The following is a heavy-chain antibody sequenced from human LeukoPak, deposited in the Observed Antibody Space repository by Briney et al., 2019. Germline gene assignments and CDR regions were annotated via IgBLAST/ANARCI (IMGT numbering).Heavy chain of an antibody. V-gene: IGHV4-39*07. J-gene: IGHJ4*02. D-gene: IGHD6-6*01. Sequence: SETLSLTCTVSGGSIRSSPYYWGWIRQPPGKGLEWIGSIYYSGSTNYNPSLKSRVTISVDTSKNQFSLKLSSVTAADTAVYYCASSEYSSSSPDYWGQGTLVTVSS. CDR1: GGSIRSSPYY. CDR2: IYYSGST. CDR3: ASSEYSSSSPDY.